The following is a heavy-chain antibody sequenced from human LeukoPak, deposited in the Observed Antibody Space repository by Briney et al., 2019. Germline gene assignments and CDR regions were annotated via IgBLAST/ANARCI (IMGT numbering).Heavy chain of an antibody. D-gene: IGHD6-13*01. CDR2: IKSETDGGTT. CDR1: GFTFSSAW. Sequence: PGGSLRLSCAASGFTFSSAWMNWVRQAPGKGLEWVGRIKSETDGGTTDYAAPVKGTFTISRDDSENTLYLQMNSLRAEDTAVYYCARAAAGDYWGQGTLVTVSS. J-gene: IGHJ4*02. V-gene: IGHV3-15*07. CDR3: ARAAAGDY.